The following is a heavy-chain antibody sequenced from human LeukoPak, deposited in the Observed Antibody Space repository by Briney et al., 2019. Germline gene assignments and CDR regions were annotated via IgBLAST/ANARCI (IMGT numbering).Heavy chain of an antibody. D-gene: IGHD3-22*01. CDR2: IYYSGSI. CDR3: ARENPSGYYNRPIDY. Sequence: PGGSLRLSCEASGFTFSSYWMSWIRQPPGKGLEWIGDIYYSGSIKYNPSLKSRVTMSVDTSKNQFSLKLSSVTAADTAIYYCARENPSGYYNRPIDYWGQGTLVTVSS. V-gene: IGHV4-59*01. J-gene: IGHJ4*02. CDR1: GFTFSSYW.